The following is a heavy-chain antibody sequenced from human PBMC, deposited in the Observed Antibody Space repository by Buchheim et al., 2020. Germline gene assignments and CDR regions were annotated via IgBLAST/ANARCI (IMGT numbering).Heavy chain of an antibody. J-gene: IGHJ4*02. CDR2: IYYSGST. CDR1: GGSISSSSYY. CDR3: ARHVVSRITIFGVVTPEAPFDY. V-gene: IGHV4-39*01. Sequence: QLQLQESGPGLVKPSETLSLTCTVSGGSISSSSYYWGWIRQPPGKGLEWIGSIYYSGSTYYNPSLESRVTISVDTPKHHFSLKLSSVTAADTAVYYCARHVVSRITIFGVVTPEAPFDYWGQGTL. D-gene: IGHD3-3*01.